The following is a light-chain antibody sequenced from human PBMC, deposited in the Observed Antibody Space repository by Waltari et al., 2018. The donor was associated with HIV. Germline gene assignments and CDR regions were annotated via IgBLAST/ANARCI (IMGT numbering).Light chain of an antibody. CDR3: QSADTSGTRV. CDR2: KDT. V-gene: IGLV3-25*03. J-gene: IGLJ1*01. Sequence: SFELTQPPSVSVSPGRTARLTCPGDPLAKQYTYWYQQKPGQAPVVVIYKDTERPSGIPERFSGSSSGTTVTLTISAVQAEDEADYYCQSADTSGTRVFASGTKVTVL. CDR1: PLAKQY.